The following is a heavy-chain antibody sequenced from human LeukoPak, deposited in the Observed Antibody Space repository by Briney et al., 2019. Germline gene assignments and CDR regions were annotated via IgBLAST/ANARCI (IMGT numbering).Heavy chain of an antibody. CDR1: GYTFTGYY. CDR2: INPNSGGT. D-gene: IGHD3-10*01. Sequence: ASVKVSCKASGYTFTGYYMHWVRQAPGQGLEWMGWINPNSGGTNYAQKFQGRVTMTRDTSISTAYMELSRLRSDDTAVYYCARGGTLWFGEFSPFDYWGQGTLVTVSS. V-gene: IGHV1-2*02. CDR3: ARGGTLWFGEFSPFDY. J-gene: IGHJ4*02.